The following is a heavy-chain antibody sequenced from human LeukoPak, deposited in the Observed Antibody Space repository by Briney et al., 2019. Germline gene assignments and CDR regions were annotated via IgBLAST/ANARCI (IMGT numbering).Heavy chain of an antibody. D-gene: IGHD2-2*01. V-gene: IGHV4-39*01. CDR2: IYYSGST. Sequence: SETLSLTCTVSGGSISSSSYYWGWIRQPPGKGLEWIGSIYYSGSTYYNPSLKSRVTISVDPSKNQFSLKLSSVTAADTAVYYCARIPDIVVVPAGYYYYYYMDVWGKGTTVTVSS. CDR1: GGSISSSSYY. CDR3: ARIPDIVVVPAGYYYYYYMDV. J-gene: IGHJ6*03.